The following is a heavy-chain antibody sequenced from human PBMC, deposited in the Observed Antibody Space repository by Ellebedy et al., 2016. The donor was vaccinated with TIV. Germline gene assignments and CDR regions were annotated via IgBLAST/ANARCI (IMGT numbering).Heavy chain of an antibody. Sequence: GESLKISCAASGFTFGSFAMHWVRQAPGKGLEWLSVISAGSSSSYHADSVKGRFTITRDNSKNTLYLQMNRLRPEDTAVYYCAKGSSSGFNYDRVGFQYWGQGTLVSVSS. CDR2: ISAGSSSS. V-gene: IGHV3-23*01. CDR1: GFTFGSFA. J-gene: IGHJ4*02. CDR3: AKGSSSGFNYDRVGFQY. D-gene: IGHD3-16*01.